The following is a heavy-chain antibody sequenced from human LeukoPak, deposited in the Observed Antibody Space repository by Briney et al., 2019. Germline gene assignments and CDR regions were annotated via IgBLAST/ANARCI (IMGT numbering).Heavy chain of an antibody. CDR2: IYYSGST. D-gene: IGHD3-22*01. V-gene: IGHV4-59*01. CDR3: ARGNQYYYDSSGYYPYDAFDI. CDR1: GGSISSYY. Sequence: PSETLSLTCTVSGGSISSYYWSWIRQPPGKGLEWIGYIYYSGSTNYNPSLKSRVTISVDTSKNQVSLKLSSVTAADTAVYYCARGNQYYYDSSGYYPYDAFDIWGQGTMVTVSS. J-gene: IGHJ3*02.